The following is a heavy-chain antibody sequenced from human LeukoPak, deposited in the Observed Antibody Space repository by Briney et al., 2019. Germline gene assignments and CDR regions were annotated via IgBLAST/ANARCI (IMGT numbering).Heavy chain of an antibody. Sequence: ASVKVSCKASGYTFTSYDINWARQATGQGLEWMGWMNPNSGNTGYAQKFQGRVTLTRNTSISTAYMELSSLRSEDTAVYYCARFLLAARRGNWFDPWGQGTLVTVSS. V-gene: IGHV1-8*03. CDR3: ARFLLAARRGNWFDP. J-gene: IGHJ5*02. CDR1: GYTFTSYD. CDR2: MNPNSGNT. D-gene: IGHD6-6*01.